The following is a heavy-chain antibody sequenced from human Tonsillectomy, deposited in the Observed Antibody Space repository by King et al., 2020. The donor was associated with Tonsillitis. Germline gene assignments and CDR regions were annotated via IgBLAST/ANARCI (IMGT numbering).Heavy chain of an antibody. CDR2: KWYDGRNK. CDR1: GFLFSTYG. V-gene: IGHV3-33*01. CDR3: ARDRYSGYDSLFYY. Sequence: VQLVESGGGVVQPGRSLRLSCAASGFLFSTYGMQWVRQAPGKGLEWVAVKWYDGRNKYYTVSVKGRFTISRENSKNTVYLQMNSLRAEDTAVYYCARDRYSGYDSLFYYWGQGTLVTVSS. J-gene: IGHJ4*02. D-gene: IGHD5-12*01.